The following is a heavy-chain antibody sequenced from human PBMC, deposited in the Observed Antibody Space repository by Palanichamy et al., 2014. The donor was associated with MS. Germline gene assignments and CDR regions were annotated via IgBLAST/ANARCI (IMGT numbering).Heavy chain of an antibody. CDR2: MNPISGNT. CDR1: GYTFTTYD. Sequence: QVQLVQSGAEVKRPGDSVKVSCKASGYTFTTYDITWVRQATGQGLEWMGWMNPISGNTNYAQKFQGRVTMTSDTSINTAYMEVSDLRSEDTAGYFCSRAVRNQLLSEYWGQGSPVIVSS. D-gene: IGHD2-2*01. J-gene: IGHJ4*02. V-gene: IGHV1-8*01. CDR3: SRAVRNQLLSEY.